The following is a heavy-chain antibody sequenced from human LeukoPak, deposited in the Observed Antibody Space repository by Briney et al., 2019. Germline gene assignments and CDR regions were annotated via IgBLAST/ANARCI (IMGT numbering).Heavy chain of an antibody. Sequence: GGSLRLSCAASGITFDDYGMSWVRQAPGKGLEWVSYISGSSSTIYYADSVKGRFTISRDNAKNSLYLQMNSLRAEDTAVYYCARAWTGYSYGDYWGQGTLVTVSS. J-gene: IGHJ4*02. V-gene: IGHV3-11*01. CDR3: ARAWTGYSYGDY. CDR2: ISGSSSTI. CDR1: GITFDDYG. D-gene: IGHD5-18*01.